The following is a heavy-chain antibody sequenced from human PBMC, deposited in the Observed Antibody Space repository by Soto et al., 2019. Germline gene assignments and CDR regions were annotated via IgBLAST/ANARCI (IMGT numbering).Heavy chain of an antibody. CDR3: ARPYYYDSSGYYLWFDP. J-gene: IGHJ5*02. V-gene: IGHV1-3*01. CDR1: GYTFTSYA. D-gene: IGHD3-22*01. CDR2: INAGNGNT. Sequence: ASVKVSCKASGYTFTSYAMHWVRQAPGQRLEWMGWINAGNGNTKYSQKFRGRVTITRDTSASTAYMELSSLRSEDTAVYHCARPYYYDSSGYYLWFDPWGQGTLVTVPQ.